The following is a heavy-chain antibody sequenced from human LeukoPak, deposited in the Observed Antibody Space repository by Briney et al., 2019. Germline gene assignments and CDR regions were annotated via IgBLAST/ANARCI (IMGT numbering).Heavy chain of an antibody. CDR3: ARGKGDGSGYYYVMDV. D-gene: IGHD3-10*01. V-gene: IGHV1-2*02. CDR2: INPNSGGT. Sequence: ASVKVSCKASGYTFTGYYMHWVRQAPGQGLEWMGWINPNSGGTNFAQKFQGRVTMTRDTSISTAYMELGRLRSDDTALYYCARGKGDGSGYYYVMDVWGQGTTVTVSS. CDR1: GYTFTGYY. J-gene: IGHJ6*02.